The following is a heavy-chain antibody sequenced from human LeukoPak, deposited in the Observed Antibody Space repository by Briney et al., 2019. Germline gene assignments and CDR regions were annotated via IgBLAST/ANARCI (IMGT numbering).Heavy chain of an antibody. Sequence: GRSLRLSCAASGFTFSDYGIHWVRQAPGKGLEWVAIIWSDGSNKYYADSVKGRFTISRGNSKNTLYLQMNSLRAEDTAVYYCARALYIGSFYGMDVWGQGTTVTVAS. J-gene: IGHJ6*02. CDR1: GFTFSDYG. CDR2: IWSDGSNK. D-gene: IGHD1-26*01. V-gene: IGHV3-33*01. CDR3: ARALYIGSFYGMDV.